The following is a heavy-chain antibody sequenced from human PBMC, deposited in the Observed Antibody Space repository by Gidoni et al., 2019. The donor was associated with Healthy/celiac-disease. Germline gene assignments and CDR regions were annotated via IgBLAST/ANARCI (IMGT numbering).Heavy chain of an antibody. Sequence: QITLKESGPTLVKPTQTLTLTCPFSGFSLSTSGVGVGWISQPPGKALEWLALIYWNDDKRYSPSLKSRLTITKDTSKNQVVLTMTNMDPVDTATYYCAHSHFMVRGVILDYWGQGTLVTVSS. V-gene: IGHV2-5*01. CDR2: IYWNDDK. CDR1: GFSLSTSGVG. CDR3: AHSHFMVRGVILDY. D-gene: IGHD3-10*01. J-gene: IGHJ4*02.